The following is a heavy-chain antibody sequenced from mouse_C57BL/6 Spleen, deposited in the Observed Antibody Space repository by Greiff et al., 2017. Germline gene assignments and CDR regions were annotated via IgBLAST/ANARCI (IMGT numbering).Heavy chain of an antibody. V-gene: IGHV1-4*01. D-gene: IGHD1-1*01. CDR1: GYTFTSYT. Sequence: QVQLQQSGAELARPGASVKMSCKASGYTFTSYTMHWVKQRPGQGLEWIGYINPSSGYTKYNQKFKDKATLTAVKSSSTAYMQLSSLTSEDSAVYYCARSERITTSMDYWGQGTSVTVSS. CDR2: INPSSGYT. J-gene: IGHJ4*01. CDR3: ARSERITTSMDY.